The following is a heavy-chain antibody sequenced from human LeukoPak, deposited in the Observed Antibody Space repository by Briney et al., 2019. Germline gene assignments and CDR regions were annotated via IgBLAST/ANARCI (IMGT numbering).Heavy chain of an antibody. CDR3: ARDGSGYAHYFDY. CDR1: GFTFSSYA. V-gene: IGHV3-20*04. CDR2: INWNGGST. J-gene: IGHJ4*02. D-gene: IGHD5-12*01. Sequence: GGSLRLSCAASGFTFSSYAMSWVRQAPGKGLEWVSGINWNGGSTGYADSVKGRFTISRDNAKNSLYLQMNSLRAEDTALYYCARDGSGYAHYFDYWGQGTLVTVSS.